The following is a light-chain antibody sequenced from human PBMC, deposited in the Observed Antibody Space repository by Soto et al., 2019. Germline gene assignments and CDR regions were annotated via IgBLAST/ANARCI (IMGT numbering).Light chain of an antibody. V-gene: IGKV3-20*01. CDR1: QTVSSTY. J-gene: IGKJ2*01. CDR2: GAS. Sequence: PGARASLSCRASQTVSSTYIAWYQQKPGQSPRLVMYGASNRAPAIPDRFSGSGYGTDFTLTISRLEPEDVAVYYCQQYSSSPYTFGQGTKLEIK. CDR3: QQYSSSPYT.